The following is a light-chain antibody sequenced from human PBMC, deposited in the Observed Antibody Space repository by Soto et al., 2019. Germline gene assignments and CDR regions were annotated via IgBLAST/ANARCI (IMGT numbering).Light chain of an antibody. J-gene: IGKJ3*01. CDR3: QQYYSYSFT. Sequence: AIRMTQSPSSLSASTGDGVTITCRASQGISSYLAWYQQKPGKAPKLLIYAASTLQSGVPSRFSGSGSGTDFTLTISCLQSEDFATYYCQQYYSYSFTFGPGTKVDIK. V-gene: IGKV1-8*01. CDR1: QGISSY. CDR2: AAS.